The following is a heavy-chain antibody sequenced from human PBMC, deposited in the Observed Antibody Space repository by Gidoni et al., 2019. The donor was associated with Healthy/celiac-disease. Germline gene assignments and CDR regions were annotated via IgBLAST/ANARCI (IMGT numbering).Heavy chain of an antibody. CDR2: INHSGST. V-gene: IGHV4-34*01. CDR3: ARWRYYYDSSFPFDDAFDI. Sequence: QVQLQQWGAGLLKPSETLSLTCAVYGGSFSGYYWSWIRQPPGKGLEWIGEINHSGSTNYNPSLKSRVTISVDTSKNQFSLKLSSVTAADTAVYYCARWRYYYDSSFPFDDAFDIWGQGTMVTVSS. CDR1: GGSFSGYY. J-gene: IGHJ3*02. D-gene: IGHD3-22*01.